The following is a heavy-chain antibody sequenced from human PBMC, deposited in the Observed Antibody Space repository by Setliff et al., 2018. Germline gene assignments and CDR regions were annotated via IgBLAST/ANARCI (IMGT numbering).Heavy chain of an antibody. J-gene: IGHJ4*02. V-gene: IGHV3-30*02. CDR2: IPYDGSNK. CDR3: AKDYDYVWGSYPKD. CDR1: GFNFSSYA. Sequence: GESLTLSCAASGFNFSSYAMHWVRQAPGKGLEWVAFIPYDGSNKYYADSVKGRFTISRDNSKNTLYLQMNSLRAEDTAVYYCAKDYDYVWGSYPKDWGQGTRVTVSS. D-gene: IGHD3-16*02.